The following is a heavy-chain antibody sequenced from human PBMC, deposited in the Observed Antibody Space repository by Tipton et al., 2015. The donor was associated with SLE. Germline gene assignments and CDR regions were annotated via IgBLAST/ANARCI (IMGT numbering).Heavy chain of an antibody. CDR3: ARVGSRDQP. J-gene: IGHJ5*02. CDR1: GGSISSGSYY. V-gene: IGHV4-61*02. D-gene: IGHD3-10*01. CDR2: IYTSGST. Sequence: TLSLTCTVSGGSISSGSYYWSWIRQPAGKGLEWIGRIYTSGSTNYNPSLKSRVTISVDPSKNQFSLKLSSVTAADTAVYYCARVGSRDQPWGQGTLVTVSS.